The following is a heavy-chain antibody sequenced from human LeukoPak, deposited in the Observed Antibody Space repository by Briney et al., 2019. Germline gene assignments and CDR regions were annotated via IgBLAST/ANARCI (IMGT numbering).Heavy chain of an antibody. J-gene: IGHJ4*02. D-gene: IGHD3-10*01. Sequence: SETLSLTCAVYGGSFSGYYWSWIRQPPGKGLEWIGEINHSGSTNYNPSLKSRVTISVDTSKYQFSLKLSSVTAAGTAVYYCASGDGGYRSGREYYFDHWGRGTLVTVSS. CDR1: GGSFSGYY. V-gene: IGHV4-34*01. CDR3: ASGDGGYRSGREYYFDH. CDR2: INHSGST.